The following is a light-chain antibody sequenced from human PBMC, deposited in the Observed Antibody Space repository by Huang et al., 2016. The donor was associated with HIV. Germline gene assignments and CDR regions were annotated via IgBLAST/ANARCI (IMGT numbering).Light chain of an antibody. J-gene: IGKJ4*01. Sequence: IVLTQSPATLSWYPGERVTLSCRASQSVGNYIAWYQQHPGQSPRLLIYDTSKRATGTPVRFSGSGSGTDFTLTISSLEPEDFAVYYCQQRSSGVTFGGGTKVQVK. CDR1: QSVGNY. CDR3: QQRSSGVT. V-gene: IGKV3-11*01. CDR2: DTS.